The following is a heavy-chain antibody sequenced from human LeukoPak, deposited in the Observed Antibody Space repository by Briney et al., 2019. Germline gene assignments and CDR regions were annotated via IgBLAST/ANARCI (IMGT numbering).Heavy chain of an antibody. Sequence: SETLSLTCTVSGGSISSYYWSWIRQPPGKGLEWIGYIYYSGSTNYNPSLKSRVTISVDTSKNQFSLKLSSVTAADTAVYYCARDRNDYYYYYGMDVWGQGTTVTVSS. V-gene: IGHV4-59*01. J-gene: IGHJ6*02. CDR3: ARDRNDYYYYYGMDV. CDR2: IYYSGST. CDR1: GGSISSYY. D-gene: IGHD1-1*01.